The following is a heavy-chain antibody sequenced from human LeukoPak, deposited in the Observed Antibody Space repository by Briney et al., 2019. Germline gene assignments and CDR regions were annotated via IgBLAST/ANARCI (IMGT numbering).Heavy chain of an antibody. Sequence: GGSLRLSCAASGFTFSRDAMNWVRQAPGKGLEWVSAISSGSTYIYYSDSVKGRFAISRDNANNSLFLHMNSLRAEDTAVYYCARATVATYDAFDIWGQGTMVTVSS. CDR2: ISSGSTYI. J-gene: IGHJ3*02. CDR3: ARATVATYDAFDI. CDR1: GFTFSRDA. D-gene: IGHD4-17*01. V-gene: IGHV3-21*06.